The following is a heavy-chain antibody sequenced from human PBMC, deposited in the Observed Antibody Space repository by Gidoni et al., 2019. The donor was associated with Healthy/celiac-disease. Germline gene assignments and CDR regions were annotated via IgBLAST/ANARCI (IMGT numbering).Heavy chain of an antibody. J-gene: IGHJ4*02. CDR2: ISGIGGST. V-gene: IGHV3-23*01. Sequence: EVQLLESGGGLVQPGGSLRLSCAASGFTFSRYAMSWVRQAPGKGLEWVSAISGIGGSTYYADSVKGRFTISRDNSKNTLYLQMNSLRAEDTAVYYCSAAVAGTTQYFDYWGQGTLVTVSS. CDR1: GFTFSRYA. D-gene: IGHD6-19*01. CDR3: SAAVAGTTQYFDY.